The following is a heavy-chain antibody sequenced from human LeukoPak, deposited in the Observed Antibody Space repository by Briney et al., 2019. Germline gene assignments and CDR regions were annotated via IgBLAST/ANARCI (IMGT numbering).Heavy chain of an antibody. J-gene: IGHJ5*02. Sequence: ASVKVSRKAPGYTFTGYYMHWVRQAPGQGLEWMGRINPNSGGTNYAQKFQGRVTMTRDTSISTAYMELSRLRSDDTAVYYCARERGYYYNWFDPWGQGTLVTVSS. CDR2: INPNSGGT. CDR1: GYTFTGYY. CDR3: ARERGYYYNWFDP. V-gene: IGHV1-2*06. D-gene: IGHD3-22*01.